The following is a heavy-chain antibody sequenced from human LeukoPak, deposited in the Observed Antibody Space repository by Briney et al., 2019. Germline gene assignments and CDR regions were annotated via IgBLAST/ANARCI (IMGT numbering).Heavy chain of an antibody. D-gene: IGHD3-22*01. CDR2: IWYDGSNK. J-gene: IGHJ4*02. CDR1: GFTFSSYG. V-gene: IGHV3-33*01. Sequence: GGSLRLSCAASGFTFSSYGMHWVRQAPGKGLEWVAVIWYDGSNKYYADSVKGRFTISRDNSKNTLYLQMNSLRAEDTAVYYCARGSYDSSGYYPQNFDYWGQGTLVTVSS. CDR3: ARGSYDSSGYYPQNFDY.